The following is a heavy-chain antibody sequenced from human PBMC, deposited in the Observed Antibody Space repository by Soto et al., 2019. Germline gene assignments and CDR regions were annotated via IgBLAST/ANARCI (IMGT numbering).Heavy chain of an antibody. CDR2: IKSKTDGGTT. V-gene: IGHV3-15*07. D-gene: IGHD1-26*01. CDR1: GFTFSNAW. J-gene: IGHJ4*02. Sequence: GGSLRLSCAASGFTFSNAWMNWVRQAPGKGLERVGRIKSKTDGGTTDYAAPVKRKLTISRDDSKNTPNLQMNSLKTLGTVVYYCTLSGSYSLFDYWVQGTLVTVSS. CDR3: TLSGSYSLFDY.